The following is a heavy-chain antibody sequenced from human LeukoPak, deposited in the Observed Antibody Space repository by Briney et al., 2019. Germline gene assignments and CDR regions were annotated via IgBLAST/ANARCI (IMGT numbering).Heavy chain of an antibody. V-gene: IGHV3-23*01. Sequence: GGSLRLSCAASGFTLSSYAMSWVRQAPGKGLEWVSAISGSGGSTYYADSVKGRFTISRDNSKNTLYLQMNSLRAEDTAVYYCAKARIQLWDVDYWGQGTLVTVSS. CDR3: AKARIQLWDVDY. D-gene: IGHD5-18*01. CDR1: GFTLSSYA. J-gene: IGHJ4*02. CDR2: ISGSGGST.